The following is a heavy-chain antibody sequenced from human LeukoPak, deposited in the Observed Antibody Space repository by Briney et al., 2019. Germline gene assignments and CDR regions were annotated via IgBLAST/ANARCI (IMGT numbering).Heavy chain of an antibody. CDR1: GVTFSRYW. V-gene: IGHV3-7*01. CDR3: ARDLLLADNGGSSAHDY. Sequence: GGSLRLSCAVSGVTFSRYWMSWVRQAPGKGLEWVANIKQDGSEKYYVDSVTGRFTIFRDNAKNSLYLQMNSLRAEDTAVYYCARDLLLADNGGSSAHDYWGQGTLVTVSS. CDR2: IKQDGSEK. D-gene: IGHD2-15*01. J-gene: IGHJ4*02.